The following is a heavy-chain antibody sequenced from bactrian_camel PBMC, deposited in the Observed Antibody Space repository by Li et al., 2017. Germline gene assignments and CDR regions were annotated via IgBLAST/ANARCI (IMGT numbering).Heavy chain of an antibody. D-gene: IGHD6*01. V-gene: IGHV3S1*01. CDR1: GFTFSSYW. J-gene: IGHJ6*01. CDR3: AGDKTYVGRCPKGFGY. CDR2: IRTGYPFTS. Sequence: HVQLVESGGGLVQPGGSLRLSCATSGFTFSSYWMYWVRQAPGKERETVASIRTGYPFTSDYHDSVKGRFTISQDNAKNAVYLKMGNLQPEDTAMYFCAGDKTYVGRCPKGFGYWGQGTQVTVS.